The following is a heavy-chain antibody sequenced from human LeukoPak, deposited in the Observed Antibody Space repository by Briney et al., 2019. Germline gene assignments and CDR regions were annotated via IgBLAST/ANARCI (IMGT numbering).Heavy chain of an antibody. CDR1: GGTFSSYA. V-gene: IGHV1-69*13. Sequence: SVKVSCKASGGTFSSYAISWVRQAPGQGLEWMGGIIPIFGTANYAQKFQGRVTITADESTSTAYMELSSLRSKDTAVYYCARDSTGGGYFDYWGQGILVTVSS. D-gene: IGHD1-1*01. J-gene: IGHJ4*02. CDR2: IIPIFGTA. CDR3: ARDSTGGGYFDY.